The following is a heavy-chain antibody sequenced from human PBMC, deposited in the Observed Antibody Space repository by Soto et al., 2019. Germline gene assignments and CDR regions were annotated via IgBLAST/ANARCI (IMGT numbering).Heavy chain of an antibody. CDR2: IYYSGST. V-gene: IGHV4-59*08. Sequence: SETLSLTCTVSGGSISSYYWSWIRQPPGKGLEWIGYIYYSGSTNYNPSLKSRVTISVDTSKNQFSLKLSSLTAADTAVYYCARSYYYGSGSYYTEYPSYGMDVWGQGTTVTVSS. CDR3: ARSYYYGSGSYYTEYPSYGMDV. D-gene: IGHD3-10*01. J-gene: IGHJ6*02. CDR1: GGSISSYY.